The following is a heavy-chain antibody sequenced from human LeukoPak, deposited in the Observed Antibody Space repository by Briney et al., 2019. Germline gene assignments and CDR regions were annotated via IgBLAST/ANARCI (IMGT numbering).Heavy chain of an antibody. D-gene: IGHD3-10*01. V-gene: IGHV4-4*07. J-gene: IGHJ6*02. CDR1: GGSISSYY. Sequence: SETLSPTCTVSGGSISSYYWSWIRQPSGKRPEWIGRIYTSGSTNYNPSLKSRVTMSVDTSKNQFSLKLSSVTAADTAVYYCARVLLWFGELSPYYGMDVWGQGTTVTVSS. CDR3: ARVLLWFGELSPYYGMDV. CDR2: IYTSGST.